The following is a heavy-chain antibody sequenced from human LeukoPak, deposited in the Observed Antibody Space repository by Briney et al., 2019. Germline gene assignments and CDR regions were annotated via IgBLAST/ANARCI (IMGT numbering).Heavy chain of an antibody. J-gene: IGHJ4*02. CDR1: GYIFTNYG. V-gene: IGHV1-18*01. D-gene: IGHD6-13*01. Sequence: ASVKVSCKASGYIFTNYGITWVRQAPGQGLEWMGWINTNNGNTNYAQNLQGRVTMTTDTSTTTAYLELWSLRSDDTAVYYCARGPIAAAGDYWGQGTLVTVSS. CDR2: INTNNGNT. CDR3: ARGPIAAAGDY.